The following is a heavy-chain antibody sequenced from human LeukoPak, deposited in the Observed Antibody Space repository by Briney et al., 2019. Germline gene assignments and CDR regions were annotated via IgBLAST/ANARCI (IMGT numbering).Heavy chain of an antibody. V-gene: IGHV3-74*01. J-gene: IGHJ4*02. Sequence: TGGSLRLSCAASGFTFSSYWMHWVRQGPGKGLVWVSRINSDGSSTSYADSVKGRFTISRDNAKNTLYLQMNSLRAEDTAVYYCATGIAAAGTIYWGQGTLVTVSS. CDR3: ATGIAAAGTIY. CDR1: GFTFSSYW. CDR2: INSDGSST. D-gene: IGHD6-13*01.